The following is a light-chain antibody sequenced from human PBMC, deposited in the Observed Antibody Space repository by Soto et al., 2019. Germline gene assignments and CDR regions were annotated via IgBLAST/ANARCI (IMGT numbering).Light chain of an antibody. V-gene: IGKV3-20*01. Sequence: EIVLTQSPGTQSLSPRERATLSCRASQSVSSSSLAWYQQKPGQAPRLLIYGASSRATGIPDRFSGSGSGTDFTLTVSRLEPEDFVVYYCQQYGNSPPYTFGQGTKLEI. J-gene: IGKJ2*01. CDR1: QSVSSSS. CDR3: QQYGNSPPYT. CDR2: GAS.